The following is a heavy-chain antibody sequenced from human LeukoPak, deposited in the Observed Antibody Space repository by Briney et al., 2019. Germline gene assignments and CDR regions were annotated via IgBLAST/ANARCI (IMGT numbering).Heavy chain of an antibody. CDR1: GYTFTSYY. V-gene: IGHV1-69*02. CDR2: IIPILGIA. CDR3: AYCGGDCYVFDY. D-gene: IGHD2-21*02. J-gene: IGHJ4*02. Sequence: WASVKVSCKASGYTFTSYYMHWVRQAPGQGLEWMGRIIPILGIANHAQKFQGRVTITADKSTSTAYMELSSLRSEDTAVYYCAYCGGDCYVFDYWGQGTLVTVSS.